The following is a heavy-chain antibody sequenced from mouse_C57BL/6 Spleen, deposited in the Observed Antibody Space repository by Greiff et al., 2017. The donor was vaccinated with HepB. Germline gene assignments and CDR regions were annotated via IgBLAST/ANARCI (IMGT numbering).Heavy chain of an antibody. Sequence: VKLMESGAELVKPGASVKLSCKASGYTFTEYTIHWVKQRSGQGLEWIGWFYPGSGSIKYNEKFKDKATLTADKSSSTVYMELSRLTSEDSAVYFCARHPNYYGSSHWYFDVWGTGTTVTVSS. CDR3: ARHPNYYGSSHWYFDV. CDR2: FYPGSGSI. CDR1: GYTFTEYT. V-gene: IGHV1-62-2*01. D-gene: IGHD1-1*01. J-gene: IGHJ1*03.